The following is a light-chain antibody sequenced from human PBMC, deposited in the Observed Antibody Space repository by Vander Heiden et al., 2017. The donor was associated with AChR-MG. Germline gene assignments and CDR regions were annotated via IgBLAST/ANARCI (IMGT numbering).Light chain of an antibody. CDR1: QSVSNN. CDR3: QHYYNRPLT. CDR2: GAS. Sequence: EILMTQSPATLSVSPGEGATLTCRASQSVSNNVAWYQQKPGRAPRLLIYGASIRATGVPDRFSGSGSATEFTFTISGLQSEDSAVYFCQHYYNRPLTFGGGTKVEIK. V-gene: IGKV3-15*01. J-gene: IGKJ4*01.